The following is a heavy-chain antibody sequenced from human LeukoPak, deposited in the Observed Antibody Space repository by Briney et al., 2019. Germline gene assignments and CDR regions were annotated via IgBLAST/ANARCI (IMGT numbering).Heavy chain of an antibody. Sequence: VASVKVSCKASGGTFSSYAITWVRQAPGQGLEWMGRIIPIFGTANYAQKFQGRVTITTDESTSTAYMELSSLRSEDTAVYYCAVTRTGTVTTFDYWGQGTLVTVSS. CDR2: IIPIFGTA. CDR3: AVTRTGTVTTFDY. CDR1: GGTFSSYA. D-gene: IGHD4-17*01. V-gene: IGHV1-69*05. J-gene: IGHJ4*02.